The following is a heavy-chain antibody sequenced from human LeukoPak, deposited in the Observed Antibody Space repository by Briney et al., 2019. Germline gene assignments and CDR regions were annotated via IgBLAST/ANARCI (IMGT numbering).Heavy chain of an antibody. CDR3: ARGHSSGWYNIDY. V-gene: IGHV3-30-3*01. J-gene: IGHJ4*02. CDR2: ISYDGSNK. CDR1: GFTFSSYA. Sequence: PGGSPRLSCAASGFTFSSYAMHWVRQAPGKGLEWVAVISYDGSNKYYADSVKGRFTISRDNSKNTLYLQMNSLRAEDTAVYYCARGHSSGWYNIDYWGQGTLVTVSS. D-gene: IGHD6-19*01.